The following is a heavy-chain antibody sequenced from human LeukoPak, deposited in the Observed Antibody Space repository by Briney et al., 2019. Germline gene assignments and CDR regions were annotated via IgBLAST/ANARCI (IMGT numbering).Heavy chain of an antibody. Sequence: ASVKVSCKASGYTFTGYYMHWVRQAPGQGLEWMGWMNPNSGGTNYAQKFQGRVTMTRDTSISTAYMELSRLRSDDTAVYYCARWGRWLHRRFDYWGQGTLVTVSS. CDR3: ARWGRWLHRRFDY. J-gene: IGHJ4*02. CDR2: MNPNSGGT. D-gene: IGHD5-24*01. CDR1: GYTFTGYY. V-gene: IGHV1-2*02.